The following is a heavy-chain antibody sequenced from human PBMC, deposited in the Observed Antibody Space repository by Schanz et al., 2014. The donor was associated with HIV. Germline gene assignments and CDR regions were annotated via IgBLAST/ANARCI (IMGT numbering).Heavy chain of an antibody. J-gene: IGHJ5*02. CDR2: ISGSGGSA. Sequence: VRLVESGGGVVQPGRSLRLSCAASGFTFRSYGMHWVRQAPGKGLECVSVISGSGGSAYYGDSVKGRFTISRDNSKSTLYLQMNSLRVEDTAVYYCARVAVAGEYNWFDPWGQGTLVTVSS. CDR3: ARVAVAGEYNWFDP. D-gene: IGHD6-19*01. V-gene: IGHV3-23*04. CDR1: GFTFRSYG.